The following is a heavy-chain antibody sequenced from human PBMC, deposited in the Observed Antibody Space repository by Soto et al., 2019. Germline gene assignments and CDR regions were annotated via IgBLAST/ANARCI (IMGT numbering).Heavy chain of an antibody. D-gene: IGHD3-10*01. V-gene: IGHV4-39*01. CDR2: IYYSGST. Sequence: QLQLQESGPGLVKPSETLSLTCTVSGGSISSSSYYWGWIRPPPGKGLEWIGSIYYSGSTYYNPSLKSRVTISVDTSKNQFSLKLSSVTAADTAVYYCARSYYYGSGSYYNFWAQYYYYYYMDVWGKGTKVTV. CDR3: ARSYYYGSGSYYNFWAQYYYYYYMDV. J-gene: IGHJ6*03. CDR1: GGSISSSSYY.